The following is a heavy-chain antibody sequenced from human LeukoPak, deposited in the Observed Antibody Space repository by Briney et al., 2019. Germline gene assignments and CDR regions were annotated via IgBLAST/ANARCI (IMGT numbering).Heavy chain of an antibody. V-gene: IGHV1-18*01. Sequence: GASVKVSCKASGYTFTIYGISCVRQAPGQGLEWMGWISAYNGNTNYAQKLQGRVTMTTDTSTSTAYMELRSLRSDDTAVYYCARVEAPFYGDYGALYYYYGMDVWGQGTTVTVSS. CDR1: GYTFTIYG. CDR3: ARVEAPFYGDYGALYYYYGMDV. D-gene: IGHD4-17*01. J-gene: IGHJ6*02. CDR2: ISAYNGNT.